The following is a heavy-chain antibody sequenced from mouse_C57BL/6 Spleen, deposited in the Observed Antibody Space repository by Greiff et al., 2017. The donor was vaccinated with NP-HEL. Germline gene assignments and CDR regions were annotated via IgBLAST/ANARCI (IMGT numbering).Heavy chain of an antibody. CDR1: GFNIKDDY. J-gene: IGHJ2*01. D-gene: IGHD6-1*01. CDR2: IDPENGDT. V-gene: IGHV14-4*01. CDR3: TTPLLGY. Sequence: VQLQQSGAELVRPGASVKLSCTASGFNIKDDYMHWVKQRPEQGLEWIGWIDPENGDTEYASKFQGKATITADTSSNTAYLQLSSLTSEDTAVYYCTTPLLGYWGQGTTLTVSS.